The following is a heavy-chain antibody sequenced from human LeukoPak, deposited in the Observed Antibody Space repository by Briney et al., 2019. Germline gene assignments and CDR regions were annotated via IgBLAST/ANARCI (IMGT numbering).Heavy chain of an antibody. CDR3: ARDGGFDDYGDYFNWFDP. CDR2: IYYSGST. CDR1: GGSISSYY. D-gene: IGHD4-17*01. Sequence: PSETLSLTCTVSGGSISSYYWSWIRQPPGKGLEWIGYIYYSGSTNYNPSLKSRVTISVDTSKNQFSLKLSSVTAADTAVYYCARDGGFDDYGDYFNWFDPWGQGTLVTVSS. J-gene: IGHJ5*02. V-gene: IGHV4-59*01.